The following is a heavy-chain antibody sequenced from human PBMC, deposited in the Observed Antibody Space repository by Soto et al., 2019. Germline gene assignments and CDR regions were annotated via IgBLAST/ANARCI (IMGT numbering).Heavy chain of an antibody. CDR1: GGSFSGYY. Sequence: PSETLSLTCAVYGGSFSGYYWSWIRQPPGKGLEWIGEINHSGSTNYNPSLKSRVTISVDTSKNQFSLKLGSVTAADTAVYYCTMSSYYYYYYGMDVWGQGTTVTVSS. V-gene: IGHV4-34*01. CDR2: INHSGST. J-gene: IGHJ6*02. CDR3: TMSSYYYYYYGMDV.